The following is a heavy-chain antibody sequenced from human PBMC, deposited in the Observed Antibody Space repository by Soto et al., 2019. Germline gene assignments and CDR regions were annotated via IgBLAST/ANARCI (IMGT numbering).Heavy chain of an antibody. V-gene: IGHV1-18*01. Sequence: ASVKVSCKASGYTFTRYGISWVRQAPGEGLEGMGWISAYNGNTNYAQKLQGRVTMTTDTSTSTAYMELRSLRSDDTAVYYCERFDDSSGRGAFDTWGQGTMVTLSS. J-gene: IGHJ3*02. CDR3: ERFDDSSGRGAFDT. CDR1: GYTFTRYG. CDR2: ISAYNGNT. D-gene: IGHD3-22*01.